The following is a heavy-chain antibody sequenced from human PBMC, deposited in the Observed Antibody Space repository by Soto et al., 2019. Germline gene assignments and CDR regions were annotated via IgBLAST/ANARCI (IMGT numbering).Heavy chain of an antibody. CDR3: ARYSSRPSGWLDP. CDR1: GGSFSGYY. J-gene: IGHJ5*02. D-gene: IGHD6-13*01. V-gene: IGHV4-34*01. CDR2: INHSGST. Sequence: ALSLTCAVYGGSFSGYYWSWIRQPPGKGLEWIGEINHSGSTNYNPSLKSRVTISVDTSKNQFSLKLSSVTAADTAVYYCARYSSRPSGWLDPCGEGTMVTVSS.